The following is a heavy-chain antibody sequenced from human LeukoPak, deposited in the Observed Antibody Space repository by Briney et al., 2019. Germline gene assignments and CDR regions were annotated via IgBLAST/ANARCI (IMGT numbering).Heavy chain of an antibody. CDR2: IWYDGSNK. J-gene: IGHJ4*02. V-gene: IGHV3-33*01. Sequence: PGRSLRLSCAASGFTFSSYGMHWVRQAPGKGLEWVAVIWYDGSNKYYADSVKGRFTISRDNSKNTLYLQMNSLRAEDTAVYYCARDGYNYVRYFDYWGQGTLVTVSS. CDR1: GFTFSSYG. CDR3: ARDGYNYVRYFDY. D-gene: IGHD5-24*01.